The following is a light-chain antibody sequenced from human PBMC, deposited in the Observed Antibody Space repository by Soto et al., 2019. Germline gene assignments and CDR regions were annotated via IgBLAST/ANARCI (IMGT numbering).Light chain of an antibody. Sequence: QSVLTQPRAVSGSPGQSVTISCTGTSSDGGNYNFVSWYQHHPGKAPKLMICDFDKRPSGVPDRFSGSKSGNPASLTISGLQAEDEADYYCCSYAGSYPFVFGTGTKVTVL. J-gene: IGLJ1*01. CDR3: CSYAGSYPFV. V-gene: IGLV2-11*01. CDR2: DFD. CDR1: SSDGGNYNF.